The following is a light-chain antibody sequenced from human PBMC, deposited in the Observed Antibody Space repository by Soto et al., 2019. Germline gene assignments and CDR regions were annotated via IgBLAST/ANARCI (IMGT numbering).Light chain of an antibody. Sequence: QLVLTQSPSVSGAPRQSVNISCSGNNSNIGSNAVHWYQQLPGKAPKLLMYYNDMLPSGVSERFSGSKSGTSASLAISGLQSEDEGDYYCATWDDRLTAWVFGGGTKVTVL. V-gene: IGLV1-36*01. CDR3: ATWDDRLTAWV. J-gene: IGLJ3*02. CDR2: YND. CDR1: NSNIGSNA.